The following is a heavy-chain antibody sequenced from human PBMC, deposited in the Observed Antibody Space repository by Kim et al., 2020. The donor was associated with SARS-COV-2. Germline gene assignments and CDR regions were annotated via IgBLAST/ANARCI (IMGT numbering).Heavy chain of an antibody. Sequence: NKYYACSVKGRFTISRDNSKNTLYLQMNSLRAEDTAVYYCARFAAGFDYWGQGTLVTVSS. CDR2: NK. J-gene: IGHJ4*02. CDR3: ARFAAGFDY. V-gene: IGHV3-30*03. D-gene: IGHD2-15*01.